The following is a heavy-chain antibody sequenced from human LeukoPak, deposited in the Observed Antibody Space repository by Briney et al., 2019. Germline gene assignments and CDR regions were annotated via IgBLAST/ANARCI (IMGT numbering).Heavy chain of an antibody. J-gene: IGHJ5*02. CDR2: FKTYSGNT. CDR3: AREGNTWLDP. CDR1: GYSFASYG. Sequence: ASVKVSCKASGYSFASYGIIWVRQAPGHGLEWMGWFKTYSGNTNYAQKFQGRVTLTTDTSTRTAYMELRSLTSDDTAVYYCAREGNTWLDPWGQGALVTVSS. V-gene: IGHV1-18*01.